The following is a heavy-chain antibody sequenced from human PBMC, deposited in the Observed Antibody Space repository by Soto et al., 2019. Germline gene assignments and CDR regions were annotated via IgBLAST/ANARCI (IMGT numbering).Heavy chain of an antibody. V-gene: IGHV3-9*01. CDR2: ISWNSGSI. D-gene: IGHD2-8*01. Sequence: GGSLRLSCAASGFTFDDYAMHWVRQAPGKGLEWVSGISWNSGSIGYADSVKGRFTISRDNAKNSLYLQMNSLRAEDTALYYCAKDISPLTCTNGVCYHFDYWGQGTLVTVSS. J-gene: IGHJ4*02. CDR3: AKDISPLTCTNGVCYHFDY. CDR1: GFTFDDYA.